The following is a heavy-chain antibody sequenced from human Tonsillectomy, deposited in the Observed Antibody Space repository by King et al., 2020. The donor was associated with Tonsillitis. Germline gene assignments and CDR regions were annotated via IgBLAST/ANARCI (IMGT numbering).Heavy chain of an antibody. CDR3: ASDIQSGGMDY. D-gene: IGHD5-12*01. V-gene: IGHV1-18*01. J-gene: IGHJ4*02. CDR1: GYTFTSYG. Sequence: QLVQSGAEVKKPGASVKVSCKASGYTFTSYGISWVRQAPGHGLEWMGWTSAYNGNKNYAKKLQGRVTRTTDTSKSTAYMELRSLRSDDTAVYYCASDIQSGGMDYWGQGTLVTVSS. CDR2: TSAYNGNK.